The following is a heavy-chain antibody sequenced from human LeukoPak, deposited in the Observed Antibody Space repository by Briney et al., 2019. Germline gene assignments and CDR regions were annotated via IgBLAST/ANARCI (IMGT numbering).Heavy chain of an antibody. CDR3: GSSAVTTKFLGY. CDR1: GYTFTGDN. V-gene: IGHV1-2*02. Sequence: ASVNLSCKASGYTFTGDNMRCVRHAPGQRLEWIGWINPNSGGTNYAQKFQGRVTMTRALSISTAYMELSRRRPDATAVNYWGSSAVTTKFLGYWGQGTLVTVSS. D-gene: IGHD4-17*01. J-gene: IGHJ4*02. CDR2: INPNSGGT.